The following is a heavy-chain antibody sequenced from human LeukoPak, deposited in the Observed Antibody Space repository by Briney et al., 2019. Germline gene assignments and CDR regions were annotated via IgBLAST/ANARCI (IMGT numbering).Heavy chain of an antibody. J-gene: IGHJ4*02. Sequence: SETLSLTCTVSGGSISSYYWSWIRQPAGKGLEWIGRVYTSGNTNYNPSLKSRVTMSVDTSKNQFSLNLSSVTAADTAVYFRARDLSGDYADSWGQGTLVTVSS. CDR1: GGSISSYY. V-gene: IGHV4-4*07. CDR3: ARDLSGDYADS. D-gene: IGHD4-17*01. CDR2: VYTSGNT.